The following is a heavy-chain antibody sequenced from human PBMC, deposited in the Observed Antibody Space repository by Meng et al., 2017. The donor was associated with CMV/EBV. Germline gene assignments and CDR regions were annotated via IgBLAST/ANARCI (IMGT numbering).Heavy chain of an antibody. Sequence: QVQLPQWGAGLLKPSETLSLTCAVYGGSFSGYYWSWIRQPPGKGLEWIGEINHSGSTNYNPSLKSRVTISVDTSKNQFSLKPSSVTAADTAVYYCARGVGGWFDPWGQGTLVTVSS. D-gene: IGHD1-26*01. CDR2: INHSGST. CDR1: GGSFSGYY. V-gene: IGHV4-34*01. CDR3: ARGVGGWFDP. J-gene: IGHJ5*02.